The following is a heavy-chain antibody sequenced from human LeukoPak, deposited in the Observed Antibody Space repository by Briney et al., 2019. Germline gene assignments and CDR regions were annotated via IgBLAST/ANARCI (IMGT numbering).Heavy chain of an antibody. J-gene: IGHJ5*02. CDR1: GGSISSGGYY. CDR2: IYHSGST. D-gene: IGHD2-15*01. Sequence: SSETLSLTCTVSGGSISSGGYYWSWIRQPPGKGLEWIGYIYHSGSTYYNPSLKSRVTISVDRSKNQFSLKLSSVTAADTAVYYCARGSPDIAGLCWFDPWGQGTLVTVSS. V-gene: IGHV4-30-2*01. CDR3: ARGSPDIAGLCWFDP.